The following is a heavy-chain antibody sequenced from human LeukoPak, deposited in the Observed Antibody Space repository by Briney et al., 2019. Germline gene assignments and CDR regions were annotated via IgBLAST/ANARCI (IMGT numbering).Heavy chain of an antibody. V-gene: IGHV4-59*01. CDR3: ARGITDSIWYLDY. D-gene: IGHD3-22*01. J-gene: IGHJ4*02. CDR1: GGHISTYY. Sequence: SETLSLTCTVSGGHISTYYWSWIRQAPGKGLEWIGYIYYSGSTKYNPSLKSRVTISVDTSKNQFSLKLSSVTAADTAVYFCARGITDSIWYLDYWGQGTLGTVSS. CDR2: IYYSGST.